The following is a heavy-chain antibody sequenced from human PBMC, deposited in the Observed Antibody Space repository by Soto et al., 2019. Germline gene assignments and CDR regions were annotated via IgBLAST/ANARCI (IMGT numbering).Heavy chain of an antibody. CDR3: ARDGLDYYGSGSYYNP. D-gene: IGHD3-10*01. J-gene: IGHJ5*02. V-gene: IGHV3-21*01. CDR2: ISSSSSYI. CDR1: GFTFSSYS. Sequence: GGSLRLCCAASGFTFSSYSMNWVRQAPGKGLEWVSSISSSSSYIYYADSVKGRFTISRDNAKNSLYLQMNSLRAEDTAVYYCARDGLDYYGSGSYYNPWGQGTLVTVSS.